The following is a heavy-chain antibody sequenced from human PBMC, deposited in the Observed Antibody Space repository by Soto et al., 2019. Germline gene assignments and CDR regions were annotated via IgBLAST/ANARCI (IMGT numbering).Heavy chain of an antibody. D-gene: IGHD1-20*01. J-gene: IGHJ3*02. V-gene: IGHV1-18*01. CDR1: GYTLTSYG. Sequence: ASVKVSCKASGYTLTSYGISWVRQAPGQGLEWMGWISAYNGNTNYAQKLQGRVTMTTDTSTSTAYMELRSLRSDDTAVYYCARGRAYNWIDFVSGAFDIWGQGTMVTVSS. CDR2: ISAYNGNT. CDR3: ARGRAYNWIDFVSGAFDI.